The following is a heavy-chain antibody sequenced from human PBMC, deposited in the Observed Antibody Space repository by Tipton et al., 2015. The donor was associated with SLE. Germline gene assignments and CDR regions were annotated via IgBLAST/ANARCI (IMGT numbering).Heavy chain of an antibody. J-gene: IGHJ6*02. CDR2: IYTTRST. CDR3: ARARFHLEHYYYAMDV. D-gene: IGHD3-3*01. Sequence: TLSLTCTVSGGSISSYYWSWIRQPAGKGLEWIGRIYTTRSTNYNPSLESRLTMSVDTSKNQFSLKLSSVTTADTAVYYCARARFHLEHYYYAMDVWGQGTTVTVSS. V-gene: IGHV4-4*07. CDR1: GGSISSYY.